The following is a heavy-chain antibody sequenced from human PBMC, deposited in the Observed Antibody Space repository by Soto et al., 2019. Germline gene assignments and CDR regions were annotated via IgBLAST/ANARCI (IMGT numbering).Heavy chain of an antibody. D-gene: IGHD2-2*01. CDR2: IKEDGGEK. V-gene: IGHV3-7*05. CDR3: ARNAWTALDFWGQLTQVTVSSGKPHAKNSLYLQMNSLRAEDTAVYYCQGDYEALFHFDY. J-gene: IGHJ4*02. Sequence: GGSLRLSCVASGFTFSTYWMTWVRQAPGKGLEWVANIKEDGGEKYYGDSVKGRFTISRDNAKSSLFLQMNSLRAEDTAVYYCARNAWTALDFWGQLTQVTVSSGKPHAKNSLYLQMNSLRAEDTAVYYCQGDYEALFHFDYRGQGTSVTVSS. CDR1: GFTFSTYW.